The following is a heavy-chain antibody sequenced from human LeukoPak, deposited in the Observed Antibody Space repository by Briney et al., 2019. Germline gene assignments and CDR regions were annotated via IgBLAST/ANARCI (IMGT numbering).Heavy chain of an antibody. Sequence: SETLSLTCTVSGGSISSNSYYWGWIRQPAGKALEWIGRIYPSGSTNYDPSLKSRVTMSVDTSKNQFSLKLSSVTAADTAVYYCASSYYYGSGSYLEWGQGTLVTVSS. CDR3: ASSYYYGSGSYLE. CDR1: GGSISSNSYY. J-gene: IGHJ4*02. D-gene: IGHD3-10*01. CDR2: IYPSGST. V-gene: IGHV4-61*02.